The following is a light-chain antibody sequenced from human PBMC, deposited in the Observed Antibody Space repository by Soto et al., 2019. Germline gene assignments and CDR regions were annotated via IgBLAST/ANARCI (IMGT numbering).Light chain of an antibody. V-gene: IGLV2-14*01. CDR3: RSYTSSSTLGV. J-gene: IGLJ2*01. Sequence: QSALTQPASASGSPGQSITISCTGTSSDVGGYNYVSWYQQHPGKAPKLMIYDVSNRPSGVSNRFSGSKSGNTASLTISGRQAEDEADYYCRSYTSSSTLGVFGGGTKVTVL. CDR2: DVS. CDR1: SSDVGGYNY.